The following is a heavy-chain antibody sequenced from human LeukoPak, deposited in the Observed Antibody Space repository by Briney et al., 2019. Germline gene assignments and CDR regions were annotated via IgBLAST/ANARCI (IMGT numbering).Heavy chain of an antibody. CDR1: GGSVSSDIYY. CDR3: AGTRRYCSGGSCYNWFDP. CDR2: IYMSGNT. D-gene: IGHD2-15*01. V-gene: IGHV4-61*02. J-gene: IGHJ5*02. Sequence: SQTLSLTCTVSGGSVSSDIYYWSWIRQAAGKGLEWIGRIYMSGNTNYNLSLKSRLTISVDTSKNQFSLKLSPVTAADTAVYYCAGTRRYCSGGSCYNWFDPWGQRTLVTVSS.